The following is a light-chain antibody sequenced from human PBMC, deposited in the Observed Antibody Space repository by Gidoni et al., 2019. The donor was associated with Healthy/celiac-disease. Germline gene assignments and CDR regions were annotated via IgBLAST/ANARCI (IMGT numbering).Light chain of an antibody. CDR1: QSVFYSSNNKNY. CDR3: QQYYSTPPT. CDR2: WAS. Sequence: DIVMTQSPDSLAVSLGERATINCKSSQSVFYSSNNKNYLAWYQQKPRQPPKLLIYWASTRESGVPDRCSGSGSGTDFTLTISSLQAEDVAVYYCQQYYSTPPTFGQGTRLEIK. V-gene: IGKV4-1*01. J-gene: IGKJ5*01.